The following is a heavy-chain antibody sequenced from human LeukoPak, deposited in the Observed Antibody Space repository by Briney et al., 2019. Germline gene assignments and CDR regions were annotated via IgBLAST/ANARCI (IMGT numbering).Heavy chain of an antibody. CDR2: IYYSGST. Sequence: SETLSLTCTVSGGSISSYYWSWIRQPPGKGLEWIGYIYYSGSTNYNPSLKSRGTISVDTSKNQFSLKLSSVAAADTAVYYCARVGSLDFDPWGQGTLVTVSS. CDR3: ARVGSLDFDP. J-gene: IGHJ5*02. CDR1: GGSISSYY. D-gene: IGHD3/OR15-3a*01. V-gene: IGHV4-59*08.